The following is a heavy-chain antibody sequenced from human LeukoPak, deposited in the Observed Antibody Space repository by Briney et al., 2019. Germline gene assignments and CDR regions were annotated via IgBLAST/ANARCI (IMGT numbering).Heavy chain of an antibody. V-gene: IGHV4-39*07. CDR3: ARAVDSSGYYLDYFDY. Sequence: PSETLSLTCTVSGVSISSSNSYWGWIRQPPGKGLEWIGSIYYSGNTYYNASLKSQVSISIDTSKNQFSLRLTSVTAADTAVYYCARAVDSSGYYLDYFDYWGQGTLVTVSS. CDR1: GVSISSSNSY. D-gene: IGHD3-22*01. J-gene: IGHJ4*02. CDR2: IYYSGNT.